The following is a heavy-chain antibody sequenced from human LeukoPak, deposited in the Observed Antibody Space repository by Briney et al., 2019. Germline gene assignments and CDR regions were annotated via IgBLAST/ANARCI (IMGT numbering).Heavy chain of an antibody. V-gene: IGHV4-39*01. D-gene: IGHD3-10*01. CDR2: INHSGST. CDR1: GGSISSGSYY. CDR3: ARVAISSAGGVDY. Sequence: SETLSLTCTVSGGSISSGSYYWSWIRQPPGKGLEWIGEINHSGSTNYNPSLKSRVTISVDTSKNQFSLKLRSVTASDTAVYYCARVAISSAGGVDYWGQGTLVAVSS. J-gene: IGHJ4*02.